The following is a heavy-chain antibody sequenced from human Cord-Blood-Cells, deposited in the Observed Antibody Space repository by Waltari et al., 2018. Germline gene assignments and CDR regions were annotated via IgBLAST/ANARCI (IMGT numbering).Heavy chain of an antibody. CDR3: AREGDYGGNYDAFDI. Sequence: QVQLVQSGAEVKKPGSSVKVSCKASGGTFSSYAISWVRQAPGQGLEWMGGIIPILGIANYAQEFHGRVTITADESTSTAYMELSSLRSEDTAVYYCAREGDYGGNYDAFDIWGQGTMVTVSS. CDR1: GGTFSSYA. CDR2: IIPILGIA. V-gene: IGHV1-69*04. J-gene: IGHJ3*02. D-gene: IGHD4-17*01.